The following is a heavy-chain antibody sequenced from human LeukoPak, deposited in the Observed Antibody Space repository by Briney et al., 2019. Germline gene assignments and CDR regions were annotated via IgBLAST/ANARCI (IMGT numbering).Heavy chain of an antibody. V-gene: IGHV1-8*01. J-gene: IGHJ4*02. CDR2: MNPNSGNT. Sequence: ASVKVSCKASGYTFTSYDINWVRQATGQGLEWMGWMNPNSGNTGYAQKFQGRVTITGNTSISTAYMELSSLRSEDTAVYYCARGRIRREGYDWARSPGAYSFAYWGQGTLVTVSS. D-gene: IGHD5-24*01. CDR3: ARGRIRREGYDWARSPGAYSFAY. CDR1: GYTFTSYD.